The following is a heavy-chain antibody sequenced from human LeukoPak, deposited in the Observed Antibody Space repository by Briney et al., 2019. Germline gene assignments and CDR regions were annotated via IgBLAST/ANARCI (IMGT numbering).Heavy chain of an antibody. D-gene: IGHD5-24*01. V-gene: IGHV1-69*05. CDR2: IIPIFGTA. CDR1: GGTFSSYA. J-gene: IGHJ6*03. Sequence: SVKVPCKASGGTFSSYAISWVRQAPGQGLEWMGRIIPIFGTANYAQKFQGRVTITTDESTSTAYMELSSLRSEDTAVYYCARGRGDGRDGYILSTYYYYYYMDVWGKGTTITVSS. CDR3: ARGRGDGRDGYILSTYYYYYYMDV.